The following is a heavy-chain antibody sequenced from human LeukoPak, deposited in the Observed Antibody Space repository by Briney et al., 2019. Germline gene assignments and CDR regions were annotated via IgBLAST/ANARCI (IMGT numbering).Heavy chain of an antibody. CDR1: GFTFSRYS. CDR3: ARQTDSGYYDY. Sequence: SGGSLRLSCAASGFTFSRYSMNWVRQAPGKGLGWIGEIHHSGSAKYNPSLKSRVIISVDTSKNQFSLKVTSVTAADSAVYYCARQTDSGYYDYWGQGTLVTVSS. J-gene: IGHJ4*02. V-gene: IGHV4-34*01. D-gene: IGHD5-12*01. CDR2: IHHSGSA.